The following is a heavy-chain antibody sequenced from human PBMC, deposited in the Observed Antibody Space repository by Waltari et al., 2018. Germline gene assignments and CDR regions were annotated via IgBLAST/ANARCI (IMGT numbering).Heavy chain of an antibody. CDR1: GYTFTSYI. D-gene: IGHD2-15*01. Sequence: QVQLVQSGAEVKKPGASVKVSCKASGYTFTSYIIHWVRQAPGQSLEWMGWINPSNGNTKYSQKFQDRVTITRDTFASTAYVELSSLTSEDTAVYYCARPLEDCSGGSCYYDRWFDPWGQGTLVTVSS. V-gene: IGHV1-3*01. CDR2: INPSNGNT. J-gene: IGHJ5*02. CDR3: ARPLEDCSGGSCYYDRWFDP.